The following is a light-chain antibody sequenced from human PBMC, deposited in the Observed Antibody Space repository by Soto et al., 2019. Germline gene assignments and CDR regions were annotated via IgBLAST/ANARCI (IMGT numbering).Light chain of an antibody. J-gene: IGKJ2*01. CDR3: LQHRSFPFT. Sequence: DIQMTQSPSYLSASVGDRVTITCRTSQVIRSDLGWFQQKPGKAPKRLIYGVSTLQSGVPSRFSGSGSGTEFTLTISSLQPEDFATYYCLQHRSFPFTFGQGTTLEMK. CDR2: GVS. V-gene: IGKV1-17*01. CDR1: QVIRSD.